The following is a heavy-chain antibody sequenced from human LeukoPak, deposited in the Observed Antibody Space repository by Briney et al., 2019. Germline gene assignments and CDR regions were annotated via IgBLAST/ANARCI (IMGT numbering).Heavy chain of an antibody. J-gene: IGHJ6*02. CDR2: ISGDGGRT. CDR3: ARLKGYSSSWYNYYGMDV. D-gene: IGHD6-13*01. CDR1: GFTFSSYA. V-gene: IGHV3-23*01. Sequence: GGSLRLSCAASGFTFSSYALSWVRQAPGKGLEWVSAISGDGGRTYYADPVKGRFIISRDNSKNTLSLQMNSLRAEDTAVYYCARLKGYSSSWYNYYGMDVWGQGTTVTVSS.